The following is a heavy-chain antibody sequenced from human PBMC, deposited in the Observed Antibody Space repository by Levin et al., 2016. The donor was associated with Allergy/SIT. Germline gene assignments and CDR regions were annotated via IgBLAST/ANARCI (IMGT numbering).Heavy chain of an antibody. D-gene: IGHD1-26*01. V-gene: IGHV4-61*02. J-gene: IGHJ6*03. Sequence: WIRQPPGKGLEWIGRIYTSGSTNYNPSLKSRVTISVDTSKNQFSLKLSSVTAADTAVYYCAREGYSGSYGILYYYYYMDVWGKGTTVTVSS. CDR3: AREGYSGSYGILYYYYYMDV. CDR2: IYTSGST.